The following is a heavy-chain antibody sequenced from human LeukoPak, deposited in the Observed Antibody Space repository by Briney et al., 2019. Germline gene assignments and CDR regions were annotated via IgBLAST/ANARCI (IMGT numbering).Heavy chain of an antibody. CDR3: ARDLRNTSDWSGGMDV. J-gene: IGHJ6*02. CDR1: GYTFTGYY. V-gene: IGHV1-2*02. D-gene: IGHD6-19*01. Sequence: ASVKVSCKASGYTFTGYYVHWVRQAPGQGLEWMGWINPSSGGTNYAQKFQGRVTMTRDTSISTVYMELSRLRSDDTAVYHCARDLRNTSDWSGGMDVWGQGTTVTVSS. CDR2: INPSSGGT.